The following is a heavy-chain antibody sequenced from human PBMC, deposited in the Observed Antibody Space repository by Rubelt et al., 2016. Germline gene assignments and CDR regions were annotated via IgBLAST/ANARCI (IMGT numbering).Heavy chain of an antibody. CDR3: ASTRGYYDFWSGYYDH. J-gene: IGHJ4*02. CDR2: GST. Sequence: GSTNYNPSLKSRVTISVDTSKNQFSLKLSSVTAADTAVYYCASTRGYYDFWSGYYDHWGQGTLVTVSS. V-gene: IGHV4-59*01. D-gene: IGHD3-3*01.